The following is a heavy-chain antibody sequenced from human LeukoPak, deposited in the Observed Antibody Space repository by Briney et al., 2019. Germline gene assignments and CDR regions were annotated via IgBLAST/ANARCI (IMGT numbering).Heavy chain of an antibody. CDR2: ISSSSSTI. J-gene: IGHJ4*02. D-gene: IGHD6-13*01. Sequence: GGSLRLSCAASGFTFSSYSMNWVRQAPGKGLEWVSYISSSSSTIYYADSVKGRFTISRDNAKNSLYLQMNSLRAEDTAVYYCAREEAAAADYWGQGTLVTVSS. V-gene: IGHV3-48*04. CDR3: AREEAAAADY. CDR1: GFTFSSYS.